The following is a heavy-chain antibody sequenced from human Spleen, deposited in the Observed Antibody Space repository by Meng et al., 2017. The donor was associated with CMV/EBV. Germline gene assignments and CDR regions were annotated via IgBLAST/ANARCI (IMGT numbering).Heavy chain of an antibody. V-gene: IGHV3-23*01. CDR2: ISASGGNT. CDR3: AKAGCTSTNCYYYDI. Sequence: GESLKISCAASEFTFSNYAMSWVRQAPGKGLQWVSGISASGGNTDYTDSVKGRFTISRDNSKNTLYLQMNTLRAEDTAVYYCAKAGCTSTNCYYYDIWGRGTMVTVS. CDR1: EFTFSNYA. D-gene: IGHD2-2*01. J-gene: IGHJ3*02.